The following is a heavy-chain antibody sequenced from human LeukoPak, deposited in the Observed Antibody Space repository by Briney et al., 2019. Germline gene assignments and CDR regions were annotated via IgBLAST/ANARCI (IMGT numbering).Heavy chain of an antibody. J-gene: IGHJ3*02. V-gene: IGHV4-34*01. D-gene: IGHD4-17*01. Sequence: SETLSLTCAVYGGSFSGYYWSWIRQPPGKGLEWIGEINHSGSTNYNPSLKSRVTISVDTSKNQFSLKLSSATAADTAVYYCARGFYDYGDSPYAFDIWGQGTMVTVSS. CDR1: GGSFSGYY. CDR3: ARGFYDYGDSPYAFDI. CDR2: INHSGST.